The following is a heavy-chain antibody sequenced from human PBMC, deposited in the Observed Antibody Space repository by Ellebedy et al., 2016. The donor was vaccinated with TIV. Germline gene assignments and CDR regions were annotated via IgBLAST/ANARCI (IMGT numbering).Heavy chain of an antibody. J-gene: IGHJ4*01. CDR3: VRIFGANHFDF. CDR2: ISGNGSVI. V-gene: IGHV3-48*01. Sequence: PGGSLRLSCLVSGFTLTNYGMNWVRQTPGKGLEWISYISGNGSVIYYSDSVEGRFTISRDQAKTSVYLQMNSLRVEDTAVYYCVRIFGANHFDFWGPGSLVTVSS. CDR1: GFTLTNYG. D-gene: IGHD3-10*01.